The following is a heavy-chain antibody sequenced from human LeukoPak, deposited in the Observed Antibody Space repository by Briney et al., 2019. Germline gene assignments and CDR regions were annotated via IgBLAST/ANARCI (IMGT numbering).Heavy chain of an antibody. CDR2: ISSSSRDI. V-gene: IGHV3-21*01. CDR1: GFPFNKYS. Sequence: GGSLRLSCAASGFPFNKYSMTWVRQAPGKGLEWVSSISSSSRDIFYAESLKGRFTISRDNAKNSLYLHMNSLRAEDTAVYYCARDYLGIEDFRSGYAAHWGQGTLVTVSS. J-gene: IGHJ4*02. D-gene: IGHD3-3*01. CDR3: ARDYLGIEDFRSGYAAH.